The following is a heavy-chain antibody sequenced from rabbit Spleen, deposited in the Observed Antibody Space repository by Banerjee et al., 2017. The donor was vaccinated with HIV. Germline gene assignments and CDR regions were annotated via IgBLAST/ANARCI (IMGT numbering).Heavy chain of an antibody. CDR2: IDIGSRDFT. CDR1: GIDFSSYNF. J-gene: IGHJ4*01. D-gene: IGHD1-1*01. V-gene: IGHV1S45*01. Sequence: QEQLVESGGGLVKPGASLTLTCKASGIDFSSYNFICWVRQAPGKGLEWIACIDIGSRDFTYYASWAKGRFTISKTSSTTVTLQMTSLTVADTATYFCARDLVSVIGWNFNLWGPGTLVTVS. CDR3: ARDLVSVIGWNFNL.